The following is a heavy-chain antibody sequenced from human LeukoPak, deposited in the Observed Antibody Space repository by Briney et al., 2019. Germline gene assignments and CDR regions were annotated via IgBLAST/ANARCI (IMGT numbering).Heavy chain of an antibody. D-gene: IGHD3-16*01. Sequence: GGSLRLSCAASGFTFSSRSMHWVRQAPGKGLEWVGIIWHDGGTTYYADSVRGRFTISRDNSKNTLDLQMSSLRDGDTAVYFCVRSQSAATYDAWGQGTLVTVSS. CDR3: VRSQSAATYDA. CDR2: IWHDGGTT. V-gene: IGHV3-33*01. CDR1: GFTFSSRS. J-gene: IGHJ5*02.